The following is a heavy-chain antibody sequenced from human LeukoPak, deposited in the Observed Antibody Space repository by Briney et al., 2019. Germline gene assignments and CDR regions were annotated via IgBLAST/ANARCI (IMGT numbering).Heavy chain of an antibody. CDR2: ISSSSKI. CDR1: GFAFSSYA. Sequence: PGGSLRLSCTASGFAFSSYAMAWVRQAPGKGLEWLSYISSSSKINYADSVKGRFTISRDNAKNSLYLQMISLRDEDTAVYYCARSANLGVHDFDSWGQGTLVTVSS. J-gene: IGHJ5*01. CDR3: ARSANLGVHDFDS. V-gene: IGHV3-48*02. D-gene: IGHD6-6*01.